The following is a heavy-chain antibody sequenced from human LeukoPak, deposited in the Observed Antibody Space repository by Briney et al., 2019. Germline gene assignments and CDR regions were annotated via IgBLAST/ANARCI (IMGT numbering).Heavy chain of an antibody. CDR2: ISGSGGST. CDR3: AKDGRYFDLGGV. J-gene: IGHJ6*02. D-gene: IGHD3-9*01. V-gene: IGHV3-23*01. Sequence: AGGSLRLSCAASGFTFSSYAMSWVRQAPGKGLEWVSAISGSGGSTYYADSVKGRFTISRDNSKNTLYLQMNSLRAEDTAVYYCAKDGRYFDLGGVWGQGTTVTVSS. CDR1: GFTFSSYA.